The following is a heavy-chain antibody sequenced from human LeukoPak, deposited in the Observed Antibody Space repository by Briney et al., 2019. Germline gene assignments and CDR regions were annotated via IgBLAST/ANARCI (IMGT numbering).Heavy chain of an antibody. CDR1: GFTFSSYA. V-gene: IGHV3-23*01. CDR2: ISGSGGST. J-gene: IGHJ6*02. CDR3: AKRAGLCNDYYGMDV. D-gene: IGHD2-21*01. Sequence: GGSLRLSCAASGFTFSSYAMSWVRQAPGVGLEWVSAISGSGGSTYYADSVKGRFTISRDNSKNTLYLQMNSLRAEDTAVYYCAKRAGLCNDYYGMDVWGQGTTVTVSS.